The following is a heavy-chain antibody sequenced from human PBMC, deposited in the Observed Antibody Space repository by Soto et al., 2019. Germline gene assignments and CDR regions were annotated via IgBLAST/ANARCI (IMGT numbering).Heavy chain of an antibody. V-gene: IGHV3-23*01. Sequence: QAGGSLRLSCAASGFTFSSYAMSWVRQAPGKGLEWVSAISGSDGSTYYADSVKGRSTISRGNSKNTLYLQMNSLRAEDTAVYYCAKDPYITPLVVDIWGQGTMVTVSS. D-gene: IGHD1-20*01. CDR3: AKDPYITPLVVDI. CDR2: ISGSDGST. CDR1: GFTFSSYA. J-gene: IGHJ3*02.